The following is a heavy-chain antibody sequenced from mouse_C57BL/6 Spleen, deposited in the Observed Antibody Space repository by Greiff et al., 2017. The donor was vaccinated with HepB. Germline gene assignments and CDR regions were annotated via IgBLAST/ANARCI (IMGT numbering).Heavy chain of an antibody. D-gene: IGHD4-1*02. V-gene: IGHV5-6*01. CDR1: GFTFSSYG. CDR2: ISSGGSYT. Sequence: EVQGVESGGDLVKPGGSLKLSCAASGFTFSSYGMSWVRQTPDKRLEWVATISSGGSYTYYPDSVKGRFTISRDNAKNTLYLQMSSLKSEDTAMYYCARTAQLGGFDYWGQGTTLTVSS. CDR3: ARTAQLGGFDY. J-gene: IGHJ2*01.